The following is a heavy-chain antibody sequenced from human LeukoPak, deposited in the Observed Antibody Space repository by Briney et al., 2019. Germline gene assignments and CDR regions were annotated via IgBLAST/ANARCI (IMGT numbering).Heavy chain of an antibody. CDR1: GFPFSSHV. CDR3: AKKGIYCSTTSCYIDY. Sequence: GGSLRLSCAASGFPFSSHVLSWVRQPPGKGLEWVSGISGSGLTTYYADSMKGQFTISRDNSKNTLFLQMNSLRAEDTAVYYCAKKGIYCSTTSCYIDYWGQGTLVTVSS. CDR2: ISGSGLTT. V-gene: IGHV3-23*01. D-gene: IGHD2-2*02. J-gene: IGHJ4*02.